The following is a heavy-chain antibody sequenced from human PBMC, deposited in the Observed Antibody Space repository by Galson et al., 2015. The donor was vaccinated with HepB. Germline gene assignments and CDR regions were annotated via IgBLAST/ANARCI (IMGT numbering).Heavy chain of an antibody. CDR1: GLAFSSYA. D-gene: IGHD3-10*01. V-gene: IGHV3-30*04. Sequence: SLRLSCAASGLAFSSYAMHWVRQAPGKGLEWVAVISYDGSNKYYADSVKGRFTISRDNSKNTLYLQMNSLRAEDTAVYYCARGISITMVRGVIVSSDYWGQGTLVTVSS. CDR2: ISYDGSNK. CDR3: ARGISITMVRGVIVSSDY. J-gene: IGHJ4*02.